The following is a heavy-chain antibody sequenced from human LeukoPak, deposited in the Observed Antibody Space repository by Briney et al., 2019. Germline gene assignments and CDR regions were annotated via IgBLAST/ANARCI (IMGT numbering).Heavy chain of an antibody. CDR3: AREGSGYDYYYFDY. D-gene: IGHD5-12*01. J-gene: IGHJ4*02. V-gene: IGHV1-2*02. CDR1: GYIFSGYN. Sequence: ASVKVSCKPSGYIFSGYNIHWVRQAPGQGLEWMGRIDPNSGDTRISQKFQGRVTVTRDTAISTVYMEVKRLRSDDTAIYYCAREGSGYDYYYFDYWGQGTLVSVSS. CDR2: IDPNSGDT.